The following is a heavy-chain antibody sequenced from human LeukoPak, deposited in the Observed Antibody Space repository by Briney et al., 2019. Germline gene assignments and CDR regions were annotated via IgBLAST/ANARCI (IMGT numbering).Heavy chain of an antibody. D-gene: IGHD4-23*01. CDR1: GFTVRSNY. Sequence: GGSLRLSCAASGFTVRSNYMNWVRQAPGKGLEWVSVIYGGDDTYCAASVTGRFTISRDNSRNTLYLQMNSLRAEDTAVYYCARDLHGGGDSWGQGTLVTVSS. CDR2: IYGGDDT. V-gene: IGHV3-53*01. CDR3: ARDLHGGGDS. J-gene: IGHJ4*02.